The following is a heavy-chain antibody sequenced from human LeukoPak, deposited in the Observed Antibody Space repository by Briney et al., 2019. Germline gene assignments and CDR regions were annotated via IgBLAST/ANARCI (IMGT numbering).Heavy chain of an antibody. J-gene: IGHJ6*03. V-gene: IGHV3-21*01. CDR3: ARDLTTDTYYYYMDV. D-gene: IGHD4-17*01. Sequence: GGSLRLSCAASGFTFSSYSMNWVRQAPGKGLEWVSSISSSSSYVYYADSVKGRFTISRDNAKNSLYLQMNSLRAEDTAVYYCARDLTTDTYYYYMDVWGKGTTVTVSS. CDR1: GFTFSSYS. CDR2: ISSSSSYV.